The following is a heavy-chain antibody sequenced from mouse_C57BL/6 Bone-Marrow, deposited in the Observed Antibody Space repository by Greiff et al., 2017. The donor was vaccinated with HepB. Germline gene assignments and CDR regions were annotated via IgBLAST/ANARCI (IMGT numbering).Heavy chain of an antibody. CDR2: ISYSGST. V-gene: IGHV3-1*01. CDR1: GYSITSGYA. J-gene: IGHJ3*01. CDR3: AREDYGRFAY. D-gene: IGHD1-1*01. Sequence: EVQLQESGPGMVKPSQSLSLTCTVTGYSITSGYAWHWIRHFPGNKLEWMGYISYSGSTNYNPSLKSRISITHDTSKNHFFLKLNSVTTEDTATYYWAREDYGRFAYWGQGTLVTVSA.